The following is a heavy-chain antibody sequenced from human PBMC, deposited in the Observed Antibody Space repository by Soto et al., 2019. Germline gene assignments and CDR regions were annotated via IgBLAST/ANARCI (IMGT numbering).Heavy chain of an antibody. CDR1: GFTFSCYD. CDR2: ISDTGGST. J-gene: IGHJ4*02. CDR3: AQVGDLAVGGFDY. V-gene: IGHV3-23*01. D-gene: IGHD4-17*01. Sequence: EVQLLESGGGLVQPGGSLRLSCAASGFTFSCYDMSWVRHAPGKGLEWVSRISDTGGSTYYADSVKGRFTISRDSSKNILYLQMNSLRADDTAIYYCAQVGDLAVGGFDYWGQGTLVTVSS.